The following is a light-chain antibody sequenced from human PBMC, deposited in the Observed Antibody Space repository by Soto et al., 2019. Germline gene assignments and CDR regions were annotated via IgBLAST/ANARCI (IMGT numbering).Light chain of an antibody. CDR1: STDVGGYNY. J-gene: IGLJ1*01. Sequence: QYVLTQPASVSGSPGQSITISCTGTSTDVGGYNYVSWYQQHPGKAPKLMIYDVTSRPSGVSNRFSGSKSGNTASLIISGLQADDEADYYCISYTSSDTYVFGTGTKLTVL. CDR2: DVT. CDR3: ISYTSSDTYV. V-gene: IGLV2-14*01.